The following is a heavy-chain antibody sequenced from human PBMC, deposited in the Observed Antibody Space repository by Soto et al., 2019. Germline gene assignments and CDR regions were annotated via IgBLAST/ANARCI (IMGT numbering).Heavy chain of an antibody. CDR2: INHSGST. CDR1: GGSFSGYY. V-gene: IGHV4-34*01. CDR3: ARGRDGSSSGSPLLHFDY. J-gene: IGHJ4*02. Sequence: SETLSLTCAVYGGSFSGYYWSWIRQPPGKGLEWIGEINHSGSTNYNPSLKSRVTISVDTSKNQFSLKLSSVTAADTAVYYCARGRDGSSSGSPLLHFDYWGQGTLVTVSS. D-gene: IGHD6-13*01.